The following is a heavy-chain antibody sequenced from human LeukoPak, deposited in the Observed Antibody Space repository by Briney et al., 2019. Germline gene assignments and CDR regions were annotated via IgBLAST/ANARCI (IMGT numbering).Heavy chain of an antibody. CDR2: IYYSGST. Sequence: PSETLSLTCTVSGGSISSSSYYWSWIRQPPGKGLEWIGYIYYSGSTNYNPSLKSRVTISVDTSKNQFSLKLSSVTAADTAVYYCARLGAFDSYGYVDYWGQGTLVTVSS. J-gene: IGHJ4*02. CDR1: GGSISSSSYY. CDR3: ARLGAFDSYGYVDY. D-gene: IGHD5-18*01. V-gene: IGHV4-61*05.